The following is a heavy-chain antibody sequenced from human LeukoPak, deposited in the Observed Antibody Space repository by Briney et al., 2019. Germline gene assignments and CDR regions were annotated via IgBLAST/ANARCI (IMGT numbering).Heavy chain of an antibody. CDR3: ARGLYSSSWYRFDY. V-gene: IGHV1-69*05. D-gene: IGHD6-13*01. CDR1: GGTFSRYA. J-gene: IGHJ4*02. Sequence: SVKVSCKASGGTFSRYAISWVRQAPGQGLEWMGGIIPILGTANYAQKFQGRVTITTDESTSTAYMELSSLRSEDTAVYYCARGLYSSSWYRFDYWGQGTLVTVSS. CDR2: IIPILGTA.